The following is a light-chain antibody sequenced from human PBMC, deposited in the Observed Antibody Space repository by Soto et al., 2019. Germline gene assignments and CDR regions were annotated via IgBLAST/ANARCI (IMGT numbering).Light chain of an antibody. CDR1: AGAVTSAYY. V-gene: IGLV7-43*01. J-gene: IGLJ2*01. CDR2: STS. Sequence: QTVVTLEPSLTVSPGGTVTLTCASSAGAVTSAYYTNWLQQKPGQAPRALIYSTSEKHSWTPARFSGSLLGGKAALTLSAAQPEDEADYYCLLYYAGAQVLFGGGTNVTVL. CDR3: LLYYAGAQVL.